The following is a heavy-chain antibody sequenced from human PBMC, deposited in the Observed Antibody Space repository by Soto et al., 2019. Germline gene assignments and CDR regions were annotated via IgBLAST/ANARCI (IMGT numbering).Heavy chain of an antibody. CDR1: AFTISTNY. V-gene: IGHV3-66*01. CDR3: ARGDCRSSSCYTFDY. J-gene: IGHJ4*02. CDR2: IYSGGSI. Sequence: EVQLVESGGGLVQPGGSLRLSCAVSAFTISTNYMTWVRQAPGKGLEWVSLIYSGGSIYYADFVKGRFTISRDNSKNTVYIQMNSLRTEDTAVYYCARGDCRSSSCYTFDYWGQGTLVAVSS. D-gene: IGHD2-2*01.